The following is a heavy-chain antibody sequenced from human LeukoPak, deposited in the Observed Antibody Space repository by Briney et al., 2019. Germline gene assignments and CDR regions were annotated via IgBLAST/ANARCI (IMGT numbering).Heavy chain of an antibody. Sequence: PSETLSLTCAVSGASILGSNWWSWVRQPPGRGLEWIGEIYHSGSTNYNPSLKSRVTISADTSKNQFSLKLTSVTASDTAVYDGRRVQGPNSGSYQQVDYWGQGTLVTVSS. CDR2: IYHSGST. CDR3: RRVQGPNSGSYQQVDY. J-gene: IGHJ4*02. D-gene: IGHD1-26*01. V-gene: IGHV4-4*02. CDR1: GASILGSNW.